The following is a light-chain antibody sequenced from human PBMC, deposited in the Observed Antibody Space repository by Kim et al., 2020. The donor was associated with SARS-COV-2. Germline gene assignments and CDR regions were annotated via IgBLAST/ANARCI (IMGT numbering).Light chain of an antibody. CDR2: TAS. V-gene: IGKV1-39*01. Sequence: DIQMTQSPSSLSASVGDRVTITCRASQDISIYLNWYQQKPGKAPKLLIYTASSLQSGVPSRFTGSVSETDFTLTITSLQPEDFATYYCQQTSSAPRTFGQGTKVDIK. CDR1: QDISIY. J-gene: IGKJ1*01. CDR3: QQTSSAPRT.